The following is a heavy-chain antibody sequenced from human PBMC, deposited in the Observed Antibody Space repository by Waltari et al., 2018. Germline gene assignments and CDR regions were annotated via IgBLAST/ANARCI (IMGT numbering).Heavy chain of an antibody. J-gene: IGHJ5*02. V-gene: IGHV4-59*01. D-gene: IGHD3-16*01. CDR1: GGSISSYY. CDR2: IYYSGST. Sequence: QVQLQESGPGLVKPSETLSLTCTVSGGSISSYYWSWIRQPPGKGLEWIGYIYYSGSTNYNPYLKSRVTISVDTSKNQFSLKLSSVTAADTAVYYCARTEGGWFDPWGQGTLVTVSS. CDR3: ARTEGGWFDP.